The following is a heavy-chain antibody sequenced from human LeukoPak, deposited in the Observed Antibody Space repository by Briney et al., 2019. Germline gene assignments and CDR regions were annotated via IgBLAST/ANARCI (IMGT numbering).Heavy chain of an antibody. D-gene: IGHD3-9*01. Sequence: PSETLSLTCTVSGASIANYFLTGIRQPPGKGLEWIGYIFYSGSTVYNPSLKNRVTMSVDTSKNQFSLKLSSVTTADTAVYYCATGRYDIWAGYSNYYFDSWGQGTLVTVSS. CDR3: ATGRYDIWAGYSNYYFDS. V-gene: IGHV4-59*01. CDR2: IFYSGST. J-gene: IGHJ4*02. CDR1: GASIANYF.